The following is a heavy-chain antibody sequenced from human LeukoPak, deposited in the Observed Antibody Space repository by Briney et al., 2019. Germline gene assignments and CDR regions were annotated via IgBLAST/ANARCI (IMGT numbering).Heavy chain of an antibody. Sequence: SETLSLTCTVSGGSISSYYWSWIRQPPGKGLEWIGYIYHSGSTNYNPSLKSRVTISVDTSKNQFSLKLSSVTAADTAVYYCARADYAGLFDHWGQGTLLSVSS. J-gene: IGHJ4*02. V-gene: IGHV4-59*01. CDR3: ARADYAGLFDH. D-gene: IGHD4-17*01. CDR2: IYHSGST. CDR1: GGSISSYY.